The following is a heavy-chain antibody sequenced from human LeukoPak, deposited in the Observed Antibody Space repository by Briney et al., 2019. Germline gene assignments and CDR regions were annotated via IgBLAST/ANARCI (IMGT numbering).Heavy chain of an antibody. D-gene: IGHD3-22*01. CDR1: GYTFTSYG. CDR2: ISAYNGNT. Sequence: ASVKVSCEASGYTFTSYGISWVRRAPGQGLEWMGWISAYNGNTNYAQKLQGRVTMTTDTSTSTAYMELRSLRSDDTAVYYCARRHYDNGAFDIWGQGTMVTVSS. V-gene: IGHV1-18*01. J-gene: IGHJ3*02. CDR3: ARRHYDNGAFDI.